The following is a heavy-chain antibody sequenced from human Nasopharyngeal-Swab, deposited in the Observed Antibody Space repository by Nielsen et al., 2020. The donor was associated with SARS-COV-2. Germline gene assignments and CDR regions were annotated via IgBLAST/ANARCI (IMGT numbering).Heavy chain of an antibody. V-gene: IGHV1-18*01. CDR3: AREATVTASDRFDP. CDR2: ISAYNGNT. CDR1: GGTFSSYG. D-gene: IGHD4-17*01. Sequence: ASVKVSCKASGGTFSSYGISWVRQAPGQGLEWMGWISAYNGNTNYAQKLQGRVTMTTDTSTSTAYMELRSLRSDDTAVYYCAREATVTASDRFDPWGQGTLVPSPQ. J-gene: IGHJ5*02.